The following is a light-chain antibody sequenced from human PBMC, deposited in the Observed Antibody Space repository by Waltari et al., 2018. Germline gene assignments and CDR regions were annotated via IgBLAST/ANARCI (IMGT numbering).Light chain of an antibody. J-gene: IGKJ3*01. CDR3: QQSYNTPRT. CDR2: AAS. V-gene: IGKV1-39*01. Sequence: DIQMTQSPSSLSASVVDRVTITCRASQSISSYLNWYQQKPGKAPKLLIYAASSLQSGVPSRFSGSGSGTDFTLTISSLQPEDFATYYCQQSYNTPRTFGPGTKVDIK. CDR1: QSISSY.